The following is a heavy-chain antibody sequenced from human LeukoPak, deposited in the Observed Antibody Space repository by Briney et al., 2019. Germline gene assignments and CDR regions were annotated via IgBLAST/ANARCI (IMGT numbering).Heavy chain of an antibody. Sequence: GGSLRLSSAASGFTASSYGMSWVRQAPGKGLGWVSSISSRGGNTYYADSGKGPFTITRTNSKTTLSLQMNSLRAEDTAVYYCANRSAYYDSRGYYFPFEYWGQGTLVTVSS. D-gene: IGHD3-22*01. J-gene: IGHJ4*02. CDR3: ANRSAYYDSRGYYFPFEY. CDR2: ISSRGGNT. CDR1: GFTASSYG. V-gene: IGHV3-23*01.